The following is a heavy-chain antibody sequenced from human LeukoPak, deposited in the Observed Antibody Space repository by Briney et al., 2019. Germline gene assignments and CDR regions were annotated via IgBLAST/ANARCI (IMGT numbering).Heavy chain of an antibody. V-gene: IGHV1-2*06. CDR1: GYTFTSYY. Sequence: GASVKVSCKASGYTFTSYYMHWVRQAPGQGLEWMGRINPNSGGTNYAQKFQGRVTMTRDTSISTAYMELSRLRSDDTAVYYCARASNWNYDLDFDYWGQGTLVTVSS. J-gene: IGHJ4*02. CDR3: ARASNWNYDLDFDY. CDR2: INPNSGGT. D-gene: IGHD1-7*01.